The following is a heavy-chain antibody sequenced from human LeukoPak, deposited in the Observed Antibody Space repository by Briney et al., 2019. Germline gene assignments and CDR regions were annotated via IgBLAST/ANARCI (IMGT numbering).Heavy chain of an antibody. CDR2: IYYSGST. J-gene: IGHJ4*02. Sequence: SETLSLTCTVSGGPISSSSYYWGWIRQPPGKGLEWIGSIYYSGSTYYNPSLKSRVTISVDTSKNQFSLKLSSVTAADTAVYYCASSGYSYGFHFDYWGQGTLVTVSS. D-gene: IGHD5-18*01. CDR1: GGPISSSSYY. V-gene: IGHV4-39*01. CDR3: ASSGYSYGFHFDY.